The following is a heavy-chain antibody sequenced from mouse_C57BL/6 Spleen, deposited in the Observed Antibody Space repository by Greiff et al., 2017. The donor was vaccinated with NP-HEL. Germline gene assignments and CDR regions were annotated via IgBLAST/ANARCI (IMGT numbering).Heavy chain of an antibody. CDR2: IYPGDGDT. D-gene: IGHD1-1*01. CDR1: GYAFSSYW. CDR3: ARELTTVVATNFDV. Sequence: VQLQQSGAELVKPGASVKISCKASGYAFSSYWMNWVKQRPGKGLEWIGQIYPGDGDTNYNGKFKGKATLTAGKSSSTAYMQLSSLTSEDSAVYFCARELTTVVATNFDVWGTGTTVTVSS. J-gene: IGHJ1*03. V-gene: IGHV1-80*01.